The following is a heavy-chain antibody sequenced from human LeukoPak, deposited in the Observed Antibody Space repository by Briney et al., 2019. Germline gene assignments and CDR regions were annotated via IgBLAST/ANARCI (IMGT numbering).Heavy chain of an antibody. CDR3: ARVGYDILTGYYQPFDY. Sequence: GGSLRLSCAASGFTVSSNYMSWVRPAPGKGLEWVSVIYSGGSTYYADSVKGRFTISRDNSKNTLYLQMNSLRAEDTAVYYCARVGYDILTGYYQPFDYWGQGTLVTVSS. D-gene: IGHD3-9*01. J-gene: IGHJ4*02. CDR1: GFTVSSNY. CDR2: IYSGGST. V-gene: IGHV3-66*01.